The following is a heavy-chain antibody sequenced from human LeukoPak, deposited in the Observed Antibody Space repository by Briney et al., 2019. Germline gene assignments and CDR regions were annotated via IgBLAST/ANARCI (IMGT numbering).Heavy chain of an antibody. Sequence: SGTLSLTCTVSGGSISGYYWSWIRQPPGKGLERIGYIYYSGNTNYNPSLKSRVTISVDTSKNQFSLKLSSVTAADTAVYYCTRDTTMIRGPTGLDYWGQGTLVTVSS. CDR2: IYYSGNT. CDR3: TRDTTMIRGPTGLDY. V-gene: IGHV4-59*01. J-gene: IGHJ4*02. CDR1: GGSISGYY. D-gene: IGHD3-10*01.